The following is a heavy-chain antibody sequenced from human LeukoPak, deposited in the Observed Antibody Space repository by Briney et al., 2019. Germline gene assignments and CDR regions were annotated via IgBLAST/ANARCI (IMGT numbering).Heavy chain of an antibody. J-gene: IGHJ6*02. CDR2: FDPEDGET. CDR3: ATTSGLDYYYYYGMDV. D-gene: IGHD3/OR15-3a*01. Sequence: ASVKVSCTVSGYTLTELSMHWVRQAPGKGLEWMGGFDPEDGETIYAQKFQGRVTMTEDTSTDTAYMELSSLRSEDTAVYYCATTSGLDYYYYYGMDVWGQGTTVTVSS. CDR1: GYTLTELS. V-gene: IGHV1-24*01.